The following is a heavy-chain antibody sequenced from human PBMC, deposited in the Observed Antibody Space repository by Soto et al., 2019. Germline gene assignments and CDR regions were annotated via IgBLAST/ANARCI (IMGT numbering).Heavy chain of an antibody. Sequence: GGSLRLSCAASGFTFSSYAMHWVRQAPGKGLEWVAVISYDGSNKYYADSVKGRFTISRDNSKNTLYLQMNSLRAEDTAVYYCARDGDPQNDVLRYFDWLLRVYWGQGTLVTVSS. CDR2: ISYDGSNK. CDR3: ARDGDPQNDVLRYFDWLLRVY. CDR1: GFTFSSYA. V-gene: IGHV3-30-3*01. J-gene: IGHJ4*02. D-gene: IGHD3-9*01.